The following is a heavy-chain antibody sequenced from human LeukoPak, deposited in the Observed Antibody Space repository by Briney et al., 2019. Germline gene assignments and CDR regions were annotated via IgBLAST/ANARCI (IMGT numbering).Heavy chain of an antibody. CDR2: ISSSGSTM. V-gene: IGHV3-11*01. CDR3: ARARYSNTWFDY. D-gene: IGHD6-13*01. Sequence: GGSLRLSCAASGFTFSDYYMSWIRQAPGKGLEWVSCISSSGSTMYYADSVKGRFTMSRDNAQNSVYLQMNSLRAEDTALYYCARARYSNTWFDYWGLGTLVTVSS. J-gene: IGHJ4*02. CDR1: GFTFSDYY.